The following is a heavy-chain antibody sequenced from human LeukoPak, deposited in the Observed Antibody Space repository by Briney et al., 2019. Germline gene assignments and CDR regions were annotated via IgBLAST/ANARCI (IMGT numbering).Heavy chain of an antibody. CDR2: IYPGDSDT. CDR1: EYSFTNYW. V-gene: IGHV5-51*01. Sequence: GESLKISCKGSEYSFTNYWIGWVRQTPGKGLEWMGIIYPGDSDTRYSPSFQGQVTISADKSISTAYLQWSSLEASDTAMYYCASRDGYNFFDFWGQGTLVTVSS. D-gene: IGHD5-24*01. J-gene: IGHJ4*02. CDR3: ASRDGYNFFDF.